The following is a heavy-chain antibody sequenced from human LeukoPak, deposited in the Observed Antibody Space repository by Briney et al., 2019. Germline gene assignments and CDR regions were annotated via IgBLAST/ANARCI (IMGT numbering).Heavy chain of an antibody. D-gene: IGHD6-13*01. V-gene: IGHV3-11*06. J-gene: IGHJ6*04. CDR1: GFTFSDYY. CDR2: ISSSSRYT. Sequence: GGSLRLSCAASGFTFSDYYMSWIRQAPGKGLEWVSYISSSSRYTNYADSVKGRFTILRDNPKNSLYLQMNSLRAEDTAVYYCARDISSSWPYYYGMDVWGKGTTVTVSS. CDR3: ARDISSSWPYYYGMDV.